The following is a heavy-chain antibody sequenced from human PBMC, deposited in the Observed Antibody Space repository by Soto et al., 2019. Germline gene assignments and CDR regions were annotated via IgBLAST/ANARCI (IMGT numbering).Heavy chain of an antibody. Sequence: RASVKVSCKASGYTFTSYGISWVRQAPGQGLEWMGWISAYNGNTNYAQKLQGRVTMTTDTSTSTAYMELSSLTSEDTAVYYCARGSLFYGMDVWGQGTTVTVSS. CDR1: GYTFTSYG. CDR2: ISAYNGNT. V-gene: IGHV1-18*01. J-gene: IGHJ6*02. CDR3: ARGSLFYGMDV.